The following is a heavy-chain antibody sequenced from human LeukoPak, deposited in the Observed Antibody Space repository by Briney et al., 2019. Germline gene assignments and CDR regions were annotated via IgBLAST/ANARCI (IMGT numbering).Heavy chain of an antibody. CDR2: IYYTGNT. V-gene: IGHV4-59*01. D-gene: IGHD4-23*01. Sequence: SETLSLTCTVSGGSISNYYWNWIRQPPGKGLEWIGYIYYTGNTNYNPSLKSRVTISVDTSKNQFSLKLSSVTAADTAVYYCARGRYGGYFDCWGQGTLVTVSS. CDR1: GGSISNYY. CDR3: ARGRYGGYFDC. J-gene: IGHJ4*02.